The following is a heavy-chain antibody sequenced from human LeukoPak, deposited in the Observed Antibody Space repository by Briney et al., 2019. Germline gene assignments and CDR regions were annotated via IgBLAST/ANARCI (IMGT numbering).Heavy chain of an antibody. J-gene: IGHJ1*01. Sequence: GGSLRLSCAASGFTFSSYEMNWVRQAPGKGLEWVSYIGSSGSTIYYADSVKGRFTISRDNSKNTLYLQMNTLRVEDTAVYYCAKDCDWGLDYADSWGQGTLVTVSS. CDR1: GFTFSSYE. CDR3: AKDCDWGLDYADS. CDR2: IGSSGSTI. D-gene: IGHD3/OR15-3a*01. V-gene: IGHV3-48*03.